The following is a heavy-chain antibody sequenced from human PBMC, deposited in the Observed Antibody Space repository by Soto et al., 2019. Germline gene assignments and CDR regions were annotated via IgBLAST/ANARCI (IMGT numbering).Heavy chain of an antibody. Sequence: PGGSLRLSCAASGFTFSNAWMSWVRQAPGKGLEWVSAISGSGGSTYYADSVKGRFTISRDNSKNTLYLQMDSLRAEDTAVYYCAKELGYCSSTSCYAYYYGMDVWGQGTTVTVSS. V-gene: IGHV3-23*01. CDR3: AKELGYCSSTSCYAYYYGMDV. CDR1: GFTFSNAW. CDR2: ISGSGGST. D-gene: IGHD2-2*01. J-gene: IGHJ6*02.